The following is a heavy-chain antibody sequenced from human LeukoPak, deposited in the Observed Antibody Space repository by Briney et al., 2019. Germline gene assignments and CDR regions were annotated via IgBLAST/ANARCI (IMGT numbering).Heavy chain of an antibody. Sequence: PGGSLRLSCAASGLTFTAYSMTWVRQAPGKGLEWVSSISTVSTYKFYSDSVKGRFTISRDNAKNILYLQMSSLSAEDTALDYCARGGSGFYLYYYMDVWGRGTPVTVSS. V-gene: IGHV3-21*01. CDR2: ISTVSTYK. CDR1: GLTFTAYS. J-gene: IGHJ6*03. D-gene: IGHD6-25*01. CDR3: ARGGSGFYLYYYMDV.